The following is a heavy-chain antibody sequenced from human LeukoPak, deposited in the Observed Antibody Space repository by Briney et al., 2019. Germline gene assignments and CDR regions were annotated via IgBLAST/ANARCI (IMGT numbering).Heavy chain of an antibody. Sequence: PSETLSLTCTVSGGSISSGGYYWSWIRQHPGKGLEWIGYIYYSGSTYYNPSLKSRVTISVDTSKNQFSLKLSSVTAADTAVYYCARGRLNYYDSSGYYDYWGQGTLVTVSS. CDR3: ARGRLNYYDSSGYYDY. CDR2: IYYSGST. V-gene: IGHV4-31*03. J-gene: IGHJ4*02. CDR1: GGSISSGGYY. D-gene: IGHD3-22*01.